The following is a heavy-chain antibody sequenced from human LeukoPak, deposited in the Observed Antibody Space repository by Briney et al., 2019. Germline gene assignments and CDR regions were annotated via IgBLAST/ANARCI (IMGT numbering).Heavy chain of an antibody. J-gene: IGHJ5*02. CDR2: MWHDETFK. Sequence: GRSLRLSCAASGFKFEDYGFHWVRQAPGKGLEWVAVMWHDETFKYYADSVKGRFTVSRDTSKKTVFLQMNSLRPEDTAVYYCAKDMRIAVVLETWGQGTLVTGSS. V-gene: IGHV3-33*06. D-gene: IGHD6-19*01. CDR1: GFKFEDYG. CDR3: AKDMRIAVVLET.